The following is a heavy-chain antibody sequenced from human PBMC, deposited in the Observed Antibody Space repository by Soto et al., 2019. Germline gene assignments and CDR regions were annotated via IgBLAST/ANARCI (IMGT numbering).Heavy chain of an antibody. Sequence: EVQLLESGGGLVQPGGSLRLSCAASGFTFSIYAMSWVRQAPGKGLEWVSSISGSGTSSYYADSVKGRFTFSRDNSKNTLNLQMNSLRADDTAVYDCARSFTTVTTRAYGMDVWCQGTTVTVSS. CDR3: ARSFTTVTTRAYGMDV. J-gene: IGHJ6*02. CDR2: ISGSGTSS. CDR1: GFTFSIYA. V-gene: IGHV3-23*01. D-gene: IGHD4-17*01.